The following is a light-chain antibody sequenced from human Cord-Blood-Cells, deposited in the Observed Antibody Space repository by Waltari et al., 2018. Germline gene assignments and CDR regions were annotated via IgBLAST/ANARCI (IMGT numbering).Light chain of an antibody. Sequence: QSVLTQPPSVSGAPGQRVTIPCTGSSSNIRAGYDVPRYQQLPGTAPKLLIYGNSNRPSGVPDRFSGSKSGTSASLAITGLQAEDEADYYCQSYDSSLSGWVFGGGTKLTVL. J-gene: IGLJ3*02. CDR3: QSYDSSLSGWV. V-gene: IGLV1-40*01. CDR2: GNS. CDR1: SSNIRAGYD.